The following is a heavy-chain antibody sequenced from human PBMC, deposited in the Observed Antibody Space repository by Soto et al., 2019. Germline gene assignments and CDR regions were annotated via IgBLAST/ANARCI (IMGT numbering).Heavy chain of an antibody. CDR1: GFTFSSYE. CDR3: ARQYSYYDSTGYSSPYFDY. D-gene: IGHD3-22*01. Sequence: PGGSLRLSCAASGFTFSSYEMNWVRQSPGKGLEWVSYISSSGNTIYYADSVKGRFTISRDDAQNSLYLQMNTLRAEDTAVYFCARQYSYYDSTGYSSPYFDYWGQGTLVTVSS. CDR2: ISSSGNTI. J-gene: IGHJ4*02. V-gene: IGHV3-48*03.